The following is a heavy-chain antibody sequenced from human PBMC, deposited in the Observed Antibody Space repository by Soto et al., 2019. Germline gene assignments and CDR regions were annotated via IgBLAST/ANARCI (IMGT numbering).Heavy chain of an antibody. V-gene: IGHV4-4*02. CDR2: IYHSGTT. CDR1: GGSISSTNW. Sequence: TSETLYLTCAVSGGSISSTNWWTWVRQPPGRGLEWIGDIYHSGTTNYSPSLKSRVNMSVDPPKNRFSLKLISVTAADTAVYYCARINGGSPDFWGQGTLVTV. J-gene: IGHJ4*02. D-gene: IGHD2-15*01. CDR3: ARINGGSPDF.